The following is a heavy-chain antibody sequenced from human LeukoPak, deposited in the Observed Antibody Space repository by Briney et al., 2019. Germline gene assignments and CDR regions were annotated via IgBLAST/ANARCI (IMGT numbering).Heavy chain of an antibody. V-gene: IGHV4-39*07. Sequence: PSETLSLTCTVPGGSISSSTYYWGWIRQPPGKGLEWIGSIYYSGSTYYNPSLMSRVTISVDTSKNQFSLKLSSVTAADTAVYYCASGYGGNTLDYWGQGTLVTVSS. CDR1: GGSISSSTYY. CDR3: ASGYGGNTLDY. J-gene: IGHJ4*02. D-gene: IGHD4-23*01. CDR2: IYYSGST.